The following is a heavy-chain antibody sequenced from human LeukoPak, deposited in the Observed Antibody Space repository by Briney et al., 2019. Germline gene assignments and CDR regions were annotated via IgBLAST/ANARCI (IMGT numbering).Heavy chain of an antibody. D-gene: IGHD5-12*01. Sequence: GGSLRHSCAASGFTFNSYAMSWVRQAPGKGLEWVSAISGSGGSTYYADSVKGRFAISRDNSKNTLYLQMNSLRAEDTAVYYCAKCSIVGTIGRYYFDYWGRGTLVTVSS. CDR3: AKCSIVGTIGRYYFDY. CDR1: GFTFNSYA. J-gene: IGHJ4*02. V-gene: IGHV3-23*01. CDR2: ISGSGGST.